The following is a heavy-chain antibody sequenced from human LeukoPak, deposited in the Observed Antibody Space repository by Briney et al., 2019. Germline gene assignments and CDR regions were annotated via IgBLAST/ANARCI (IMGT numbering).Heavy chain of an antibody. J-gene: IGHJ3*01. CDR2: IRNKANSYTT. D-gene: IGHD3-16*01. V-gene: IGHV3-72*01. CDR1: GFTLYDHY. Sequence: PGGSLRLSCAASGFTLYDHYIDWVRQAPGKGLEWVGRIRNKANSYTTEYAASVKGRFTFSRDDLKNSVYLQMNSLKTEDTAVYYCARSPESGGNVFGLWGQGTMVTVSS. CDR3: ARSPESGGNVFGL.